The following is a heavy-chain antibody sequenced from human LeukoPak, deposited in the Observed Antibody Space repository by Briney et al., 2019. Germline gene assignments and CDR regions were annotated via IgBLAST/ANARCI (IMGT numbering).Heavy chain of an antibody. CDR1: GFTFSSYA. J-gene: IGHJ4*02. Sequence: GGSLRLSCAASGFTFSSYAMHWVRQAPGKGLEYVSAISSNGGSTYYANSVKGRFTISRDNSKNTLYLQMVSLRAEDMAVYYCARTYSSGWYEGFDYWGQGTLVTVSS. CDR2: ISSNGGST. V-gene: IGHV3-64*01. D-gene: IGHD6-19*01. CDR3: ARTYSSGWYEGFDY.